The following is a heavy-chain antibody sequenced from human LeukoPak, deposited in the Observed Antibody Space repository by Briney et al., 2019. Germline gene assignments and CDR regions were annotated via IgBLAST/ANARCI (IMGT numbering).Heavy chain of an antibody. CDR2: IYYSGST. CDR1: GGSISSYY. V-gene: IGHV4-59*01. CDR3: ARERIAAAGRGSFDY. Sequence: SETLSLTCTVSGGSISSYYWSWIRQPPGKGLEWIGYIYYSGSTNYNPSLKSRVTISVDTSKNQFSLKLSSVTAADTAVHYCARERIAAAGRGSFDYWGQGTLVTVSS. D-gene: IGHD6-13*01. J-gene: IGHJ4*02.